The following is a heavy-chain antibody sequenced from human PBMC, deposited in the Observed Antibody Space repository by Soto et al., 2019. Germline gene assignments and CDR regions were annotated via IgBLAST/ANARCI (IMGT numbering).Heavy chain of an antibody. CDR2: INSDGSST. V-gene: IGHV3-74*01. J-gene: IGHJ6*02. CDR1: GFTFSSYW. Sequence: GGSLRLSCAASGFTFSSYWMHWVRQAPGKGLVWVSRINSDGSSTSYADSVKGRFTISRDNAKNTLYLQMNGLRAEDTAVYYCARDKGSSSSWYPYYNYYGMDVWGQGTTVTVSS. CDR3: ARDKGSSSSWYPYYNYYGMDV. D-gene: IGHD6-13*01.